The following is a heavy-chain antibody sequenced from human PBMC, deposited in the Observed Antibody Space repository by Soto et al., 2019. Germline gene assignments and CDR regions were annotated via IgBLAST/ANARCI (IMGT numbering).Heavy chain of an antibody. CDR1: GESFSGYY. V-gene: IGHV4-34*01. D-gene: IGHD6-6*01. CDR2: INHSGST. Sequence: SETLSLTCAVYGESFSGYYWSWIRQPPGKGLEWIGEINHSGSTNYNPSLKSRVTISVDTSKNQFSLKLSSVTAADTAVYYCARDQYSSSSFDYWGQGTLVTVSS. CDR3: ARDQYSSSSFDY. J-gene: IGHJ4*02.